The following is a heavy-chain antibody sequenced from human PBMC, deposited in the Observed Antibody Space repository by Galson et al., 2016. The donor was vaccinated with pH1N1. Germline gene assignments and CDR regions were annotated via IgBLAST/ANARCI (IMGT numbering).Heavy chain of an antibody. Sequence: SVKVSCKASGYNVTRYYMHWVRQAPGQGLEWMGIIDPSAGTTTYSQKFQGRISLTRDTSTNSVHMELSTLRPDDSAIYFCAMRYYFDYWGQGTLVTVSS. V-gene: IGHV1-46*01. J-gene: IGHJ4*02. CDR3: AMRYYFDY. CDR1: GYNVTRYY. CDR2: IDPSAGTT.